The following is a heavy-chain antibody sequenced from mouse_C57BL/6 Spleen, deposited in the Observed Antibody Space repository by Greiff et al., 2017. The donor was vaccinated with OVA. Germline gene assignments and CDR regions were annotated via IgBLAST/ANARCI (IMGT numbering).Heavy chain of an antibody. CDR1: GFTFSDAW. CDR2: IRNKANNHAT. V-gene: IGHV6-6*01. J-gene: IGHJ4*01. CDR3: TREVTTDGYYAMDY. D-gene: IGHD2-2*01. Sequence: EVKLVESGGGLVQPGGSMKLSCAASGFTFSDAWMDWVRQSPEKGLEWVAEIRNKANNHATYYAESVKGRFTISRDDSKSSVYLQMNSLRAEDTGIYYCTREVTTDGYYAMDYWGQGTSVTVSS.